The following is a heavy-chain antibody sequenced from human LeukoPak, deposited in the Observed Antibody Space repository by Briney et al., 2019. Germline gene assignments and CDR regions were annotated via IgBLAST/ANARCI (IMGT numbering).Heavy chain of an antibody. V-gene: IGHV3-74*01. Sequence: PGGSLRLSCAASGFTLSSYWVHWVRQPPGKGLMWLSRTNEDGSYADYADSVRGRFTISRDNAKNTVYLQMNSLRTEDTAVYYCARVTRIFLYAFDIWGQGTMVTVSS. J-gene: IGHJ3*02. CDR1: GFTLSSYW. D-gene: IGHD2-15*01. CDR3: ARVTRIFLYAFDI. CDR2: TNEDGSYA.